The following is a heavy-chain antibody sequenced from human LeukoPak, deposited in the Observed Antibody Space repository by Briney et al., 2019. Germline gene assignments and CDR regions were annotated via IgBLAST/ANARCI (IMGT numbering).Heavy chain of an antibody. CDR2: IYYSGST. CDR3: ARSIIATRSKFDY. V-gene: IGHV4-59*08. CDR1: GGSISSYY. Sequence: PSETLSLTCTVSGGSISSYYWSWIRQPPGKGLEWIGYIYYSGSTNYNPSLKSRVTISVDTSKNQFSLKLGSVTAADTAVYYCARSIIATRSKFDYWGQGNLVTVSS. D-gene: IGHD1/OR15-1a*01. J-gene: IGHJ4*02.